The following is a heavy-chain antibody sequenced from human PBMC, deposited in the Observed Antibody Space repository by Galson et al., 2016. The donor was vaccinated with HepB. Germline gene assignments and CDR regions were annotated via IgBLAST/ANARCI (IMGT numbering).Heavy chain of an antibody. J-gene: IGHJ5*02. CDR1: GVPFIKYA. CDR2: ISTDGGRT. Sequence: SLRLSCAASGVPFIKYAMSWVRQAPGRGLEWVSAISTDGGRTYYADSVKGRFTISRDNSKSTLYLQMNSLRAEDTAVYYCANIVVMTVEADHWGQGTLVTVSS. CDR3: ANIVVMTVEADH. D-gene: IGHD2-15*01. V-gene: IGHV3-23*01.